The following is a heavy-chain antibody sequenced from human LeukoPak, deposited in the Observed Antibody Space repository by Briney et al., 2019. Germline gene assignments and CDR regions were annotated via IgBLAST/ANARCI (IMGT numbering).Heavy chain of an antibody. Sequence: SSETLSLTCTVSSGSIISTSYYWGWVRQPPGKGLEWIGSIYYSGTTYYKSSLKSRLTISVDTSKNQFSLKLTSVTAADTAVYYCATPAGPYGDYDYWGQGTLVTVSS. J-gene: IGHJ4*02. CDR2: IYYSGTT. CDR1: SGSIISTSYY. V-gene: IGHV4-39*01. CDR3: ATPAGPYGDYDY. D-gene: IGHD4-17*01.